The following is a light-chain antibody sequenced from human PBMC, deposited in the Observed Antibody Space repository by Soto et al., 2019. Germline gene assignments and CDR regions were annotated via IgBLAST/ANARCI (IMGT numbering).Light chain of an antibody. CDR1: QSISSY. CDR2: AAS. CDR3: QQSYITPWT. J-gene: IGKJ1*01. Sequence: DIQMTQSPSSLSASVGDRVTITCRASQSISSYLNWYQQKPGKAPKLLIYAASSLQSGVPSRFSGRGSGTYFTLTISSLQPEDFATYYCQQSYITPWTFGQGTKVEI. V-gene: IGKV1-39*01.